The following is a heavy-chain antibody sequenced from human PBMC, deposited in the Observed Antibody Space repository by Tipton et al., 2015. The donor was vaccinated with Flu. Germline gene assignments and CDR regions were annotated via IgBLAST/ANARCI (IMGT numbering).Heavy chain of an antibody. V-gene: IGHV4-59*08. CDR3: AGRGLLTRLTY. D-gene: IGHD3-9*01. J-gene: IGHJ4*02. Sequence: TLSLTCTVSGGSISSYYWHWVRQPSGKGLEWIGSISDSGKTKYSPSLQSRVTMSIDTSKSQFSLKLRSVTAADTAVYYCAGRGLLTRLTYWGPGMLGTVSS. CDR2: ISDSGKT. CDR1: GGSISSYY.